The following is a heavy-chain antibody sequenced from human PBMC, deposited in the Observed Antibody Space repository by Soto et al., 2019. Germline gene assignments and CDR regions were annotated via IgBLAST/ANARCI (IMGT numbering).Heavy chain of an antibody. V-gene: IGHV3-23*01. CDR2: ISGSGGST. D-gene: IGHD2-15*01. CDR3: ARDKRYCSGGSCRLVGMDV. Sequence: GGSLRLSCAASGFTFSSYAMSWVRQAPGKGLEWVSAISGSGGSTYYVDSVKGRFTISRDNAKNSLYLQMNSLRAEDTAVYYCARDKRYCSGGSCRLVGMDVWGQGTTVTVSS. J-gene: IGHJ6*02. CDR1: GFTFSSYA.